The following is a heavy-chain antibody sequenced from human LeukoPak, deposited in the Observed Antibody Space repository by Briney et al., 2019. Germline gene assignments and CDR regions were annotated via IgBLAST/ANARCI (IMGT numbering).Heavy chain of an antibody. CDR3: ARGLSSYVFDY. CDR1: GFTVSSNY. Sequence: GGSLRLSCAASGFTVSSNYMSWVRQAPGKWLEWVSVIYSGGSTYYADSVKGRFTISRHNSKNTLYLQMNSLRAEDTAVYYCARGLSSYVFDYWGQGTLVTVSS. D-gene: IGHD2-2*01. V-gene: IGHV3-53*04. J-gene: IGHJ4*02. CDR2: IYSGGST.